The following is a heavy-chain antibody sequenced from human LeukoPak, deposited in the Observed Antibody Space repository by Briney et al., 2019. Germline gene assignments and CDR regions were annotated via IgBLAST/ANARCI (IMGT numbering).Heavy chain of an antibody. D-gene: IGHD6-19*01. CDR3: ATIQGVSGWYFIFDY. CDR1: GFTFSSYA. Sequence: PGGSLRLSCAASGFTFSSYAMHWVRQAPGKGPEWVAVISYDGSNKYYADSVKGRFTISGDNSKNTLYLQMNSLRAEDTAMYYCATIQGVSGWYFIFDYWGQGTLVTVSS. V-gene: IGHV3-30*04. J-gene: IGHJ4*02. CDR2: ISYDGSNK.